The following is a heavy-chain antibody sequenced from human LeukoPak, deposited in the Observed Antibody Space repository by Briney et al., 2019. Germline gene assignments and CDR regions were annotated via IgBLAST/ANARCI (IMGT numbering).Heavy chain of an antibody. J-gene: IGHJ4*02. D-gene: IGHD5-12*01. CDR3: ARRGYSGYEDFDY. CDR2: IYHSGST. V-gene: IGHV4-4*02. Sequence: PSGTLSLTCAVSGGSISSSNWWSWVRQPPGKGLEWIGEIYHSGSTNYNPSLKSRVTISVDKSKNQFSLKLSSVTAADTAVYYCARRGYSGYEDFDYWGQGTLVTVSS. CDR1: GGSISSSNW.